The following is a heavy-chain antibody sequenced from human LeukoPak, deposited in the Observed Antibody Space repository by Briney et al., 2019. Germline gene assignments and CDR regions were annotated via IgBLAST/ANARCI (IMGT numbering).Heavy chain of an antibody. Sequence: SETLSLTCTVSGGSIRTYYWSWIRQPAGKGLKWIGRFSTSGSTNYNPSLKSRVTMSIDTSKNQFSLKLSSVTAEDTAVYYCGSGEWPRDYWGQGTLVTVSS. D-gene: IGHD3-10*01. J-gene: IGHJ4*02. CDR2: FSTSGST. V-gene: IGHV4-4*07. CDR3: GSGEWPRDY. CDR1: GGSIRTYY.